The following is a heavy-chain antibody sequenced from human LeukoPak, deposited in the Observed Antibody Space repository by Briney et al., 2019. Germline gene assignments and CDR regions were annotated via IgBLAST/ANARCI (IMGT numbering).Heavy chain of an antibody. CDR2: IYYSGST. CDR3: ARRKSGKYSGYDITLDY. CDR1: GGSISSYY. J-gene: IGHJ4*02. D-gene: IGHD5-12*01. V-gene: IGHV4-59*08. Sequence: SETLSLTCTVSGGSISSYYWSWIRQPLGKGLEWIGYIYYSGSTNYNPSLKSRVTISVDTSKNQFSLKLSSVTAADTAVYYCARRKSGKYSGYDITLDYWGQGTLVTVSS.